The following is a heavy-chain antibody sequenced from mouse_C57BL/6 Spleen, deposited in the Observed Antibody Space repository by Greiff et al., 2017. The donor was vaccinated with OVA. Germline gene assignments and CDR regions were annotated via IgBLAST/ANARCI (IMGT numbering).Heavy chain of an antibody. D-gene: IGHD4-1*01. CDR1: GFTFSSYG. CDR2: ISSGGSYT. J-gene: IGHJ3*01. V-gene: IGHV5-6*01. Sequence: EVMLVESGGDLVKPGGSLKLSCAASGFTFSSYGMSWVRQTPDKRLEWVATISSGGSYTYYPDSVKGRFTISRDNAKNTLYLQMSSLKSEDTAMYYCTRHRCGTSWFAYWGQGTLVTVSA. CDR3: TRHRCGTSWFAY.